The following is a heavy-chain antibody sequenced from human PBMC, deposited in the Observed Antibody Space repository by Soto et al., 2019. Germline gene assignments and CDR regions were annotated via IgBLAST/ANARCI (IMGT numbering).Heavy chain of an antibody. Sequence: GGSLRLSCTASGFTFGDYAMSWFRQAPGKGLEWVGFIRSKAYGGTTEYAASVKGRFTISRDDSKSIAYLQMNSLKTEDTAVYYCTRLRDSMGYYGMDVWGQGTTVTVSS. J-gene: IGHJ6*02. V-gene: IGHV3-49*03. CDR3: TRLRDSMGYYGMDV. D-gene: IGHD3-10*01. CDR2: IRSKAYGGTT. CDR1: GFTFGDYA.